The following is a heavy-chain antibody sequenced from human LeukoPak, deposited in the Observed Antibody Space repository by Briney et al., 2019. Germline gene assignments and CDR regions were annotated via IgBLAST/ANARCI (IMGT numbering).Heavy chain of an antibody. Sequence: GRSLRLSCAASGFTFSSYAIHWVRQAPGKGLEWVALISYDGSNKYYADSVKGRFTISRDKSKNTLYLQMNSLRAEDTAVYYCARDLGDYYGSGEGFDYWGQGTLVTVSS. D-gene: IGHD3-10*01. CDR1: GFTFSSYA. CDR3: ARDLGDYYGSGEGFDY. V-gene: IGHV3-30*04. CDR2: ISYDGSNK. J-gene: IGHJ4*02.